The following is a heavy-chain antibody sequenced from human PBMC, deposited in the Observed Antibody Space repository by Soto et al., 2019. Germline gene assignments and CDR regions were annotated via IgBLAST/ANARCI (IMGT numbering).Heavy chain of an antibody. CDR3: ARVSDNIYYYYGMDV. CDR2: IYYSGST. Sequence: SETLSLTCTVSGGSISSYYWSWIRQPPGKGLEWIGYIYYSGSTNYNPSLKSRVTISVDTSKNQFPLKLSSVTAADTAVYYCARVSDNIYYYYGMDVWGQGTTVTVS. J-gene: IGHJ6*02. D-gene: IGHD1-20*01. V-gene: IGHV4-59*01. CDR1: GGSISSYY.